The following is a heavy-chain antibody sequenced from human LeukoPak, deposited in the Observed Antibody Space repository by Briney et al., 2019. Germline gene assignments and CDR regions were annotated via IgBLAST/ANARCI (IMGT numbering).Heavy chain of an antibody. CDR1: GFTFSSYW. J-gene: IGHJ4*02. CDR3: ATSTYCSGGSCYSRTFQY. D-gene: IGHD2-15*01. CDR2: INSDETST. V-gene: IGHV3-74*01. Sequence: GGSLRLSCAAFGFTFSSYWMHWVRQAPGKGLVWVSRINSDETSTSYADSVKGRFTISRDNAQKTLYLQMNSLRAEDTAVYYCATSTYCSGGSCYSRTFQYWGQGTLVTVSS.